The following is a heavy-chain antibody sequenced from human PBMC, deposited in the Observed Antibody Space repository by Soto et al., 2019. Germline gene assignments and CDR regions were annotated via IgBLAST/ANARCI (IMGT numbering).Heavy chain of an antibody. D-gene: IGHD2-15*01. Sequence: PGGSLRLSCAASGFTFSSYAINWVRQAPGKGLEWVSSISSSSTYIYYADSVKGRFTISRDNAKNSLYLQMNSLRAEDTAVYYCASLLGYCSGGSCYSGGFGYWGQGTLVTVSS. CDR1: GFTFSSYA. V-gene: IGHV3-21*01. J-gene: IGHJ4*02. CDR3: ASLLGYCSGGSCYSGGFGY. CDR2: ISSSSTYI.